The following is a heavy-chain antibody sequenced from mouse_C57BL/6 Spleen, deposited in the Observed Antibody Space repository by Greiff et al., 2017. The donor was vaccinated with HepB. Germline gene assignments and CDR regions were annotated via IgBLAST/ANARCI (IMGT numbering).Heavy chain of an antibody. J-gene: IGHJ1*03. D-gene: IGHD1-1*01. CDR1: GFSLTSYG. V-gene: IGHV2-5*01. Sequence: VQRVESGPGLVQPSQSLSITCTVSGFSLTSYGVHWVRQSPGKGLEWLGVIWRGGSTDYNAAFMSRLSITKDNSKSQVFFKMNSLQADDTAIYYCAKKGDYGSSYDWYFDVWGTGTTVTVSS. CDR3: AKKGDYGSSYDWYFDV. CDR2: IWRGGST.